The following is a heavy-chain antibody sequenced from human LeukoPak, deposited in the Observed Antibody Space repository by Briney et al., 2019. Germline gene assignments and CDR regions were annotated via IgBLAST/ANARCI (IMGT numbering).Heavy chain of an antibody. CDR3: ARTHGEGFAFDY. V-gene: IGHV3-21*01. D-gene: IGHD4-17*01. CDR2: ISGSSSFI. Sequence: GGSLRLSCAASGFTFSTYNMNWVRHAPGKGLEWVSSISGSSSFIYYADSMKGRFTISRDNAKNSLYLHLNGLKAEDTAVYFCARTHGEGFAFDYWGQGTLITVSS. CDR1: GFTFSTYN. J-gene: IGHJ4*02.